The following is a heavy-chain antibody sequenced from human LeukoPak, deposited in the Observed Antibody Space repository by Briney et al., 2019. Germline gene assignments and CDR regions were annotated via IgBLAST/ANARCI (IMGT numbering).Heavy chain of an antibody. CDR3: ARSHPHPSGSYYHFDY. CDR2: IYYSGST. CDR1: GGSISSGGYY. J-gene: IGHJ4*02. Sequence: SQTLSLTCTVSGGSISSGGYYWSWIRQPPGKGLEWIGYIYYSGSTNYNPSLKSRVTISVDTSKNQFSLKLSSVTAADTAVYYCARSHPHPSGSYYHFDYWGQGTLVTVSS. D-gene: IGHD1-26*01. V-gene: IGHV4-61*08.